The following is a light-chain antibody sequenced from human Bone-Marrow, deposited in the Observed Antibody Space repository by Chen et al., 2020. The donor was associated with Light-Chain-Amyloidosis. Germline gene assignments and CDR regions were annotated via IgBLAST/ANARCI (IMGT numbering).Light chain of an antibody. CDR3: QSADSSGTYEGI. Sequence: SYELTQPPSVSVSPGQTARITCSGDDLPTKYAYWYQQKPGQAPVLVIHRDTERPSGISERFSGASSGTTATLTKSGVQAEDEADYHCQSADSSGTYEGIFGGGTKLTVL. V-gene: IGLV3-25*03. CDR2: RDT. CDR1: DLPTKY. J-gene: IGLJ2*01.